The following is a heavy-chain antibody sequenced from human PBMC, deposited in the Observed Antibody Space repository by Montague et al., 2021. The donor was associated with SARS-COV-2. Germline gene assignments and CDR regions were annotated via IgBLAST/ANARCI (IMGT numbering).Heavy chain of an antibody. CDR2: INHGEST. Sequence: SETLSLTCAVHGTSFSGYYWNWIRRPPGKRLEWIGEINHGESTKYSPSLKSRLTISADTSKNQFSLKLTSVAAADTAVYYCARLRDGVVPSPILGVGPYYSYYYMDVWGRGTTVTVSS. V-gene: IGHV4-34*01. CDR1: GTSFSGYY. CDR3: ARLRDGVVPSPILGVGPYYSYYYMDV. J-gene: IGHJ6*03. D-gene: IGHD3-10*01.